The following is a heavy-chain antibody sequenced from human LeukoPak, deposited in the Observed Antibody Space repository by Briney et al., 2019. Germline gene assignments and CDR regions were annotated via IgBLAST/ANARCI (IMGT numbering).Heavy chain of an antibody. V-gene: IGHV1-69*01. D-gene: IGHD2-2*01. J-gene: IGHJ4*02. CDR2: IIPIFGTA. Sequence: SVKVSCKASGGTFSSYAISWVRQAPGQGLEWMGGIIPIFGTANYAQKFQGRVTITADESTSTAYMELSSLRSEDTAVYYCAREALGYCSSTSCYGGPYWGQGTLVTVSS. CDR3: AREALGYCSSTSCYGGPY. CDR1: GGTFSSYA.